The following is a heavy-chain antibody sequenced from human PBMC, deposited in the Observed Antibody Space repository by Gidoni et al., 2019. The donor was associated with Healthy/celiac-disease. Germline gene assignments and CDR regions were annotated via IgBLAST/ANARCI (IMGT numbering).Heavy chain of an antibody. J-gene: IGHJ3*02. CDR1: GFTFSSYE. Sequence: EVQLVESWGGLVQPGGSLRLSCAASGFTFSSYEMNWVRQAPGKGLEWVSYISSSGSTIYYADSVKGRFTISRDNAKNSLYLQMNSLRAEDTAVYYCARVGYSYGLRAFDIWGQGTMVTVSS. CDR3: ARVGYSYGLRAFDI. D-gene: IGHD5-18*01. CDR2: ISSSGSTI. V-gene: IGHV3-48*03.